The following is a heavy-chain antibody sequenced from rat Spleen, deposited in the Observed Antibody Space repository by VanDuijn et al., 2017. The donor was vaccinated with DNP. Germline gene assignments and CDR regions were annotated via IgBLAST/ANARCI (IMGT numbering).Heavy chain of an antibody. CDR3: TRNPNYGGYSERFDY. V-gene: IGHV5S10*01. CDR1: GFSFRDYD. CDR2: IIYDGSRT. Sequence: EVQLVESGGGLVQPGRSLKLSCVASGFSFRDYDMAWVRQAPSKGLEWVATIIYDGSRTSYRDSVRGRFTISRDNAKSTLYLQMNSLRSEDTATYYCTRNPNYGGYSERFDYWGQGVMVTVSS. D-gene: IGHD1-11*01. J-gene: IGHJ2*01.